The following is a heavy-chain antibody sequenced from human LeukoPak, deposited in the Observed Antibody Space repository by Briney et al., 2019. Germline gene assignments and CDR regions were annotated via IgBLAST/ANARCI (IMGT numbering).Heavy chain of an antibody. CDR1: AYTFTGYY. CDR3: ARVRLPLVWFDP. CDR2: INPNSGGT. V-gene: IGHV1-2*02. J-gene: IGHJ5*02. Sequence: GASVKVSCKXSAYTFTGYYMHWVRQAPGQGLEWMGWINPNSGGTNYAQKFQGRVTMTRDTSISTAYMELSRLRSDDTAVYYCARVRLPLVWFDPWGQGTLVTVSS. D-gene: IGHD4-17*01.